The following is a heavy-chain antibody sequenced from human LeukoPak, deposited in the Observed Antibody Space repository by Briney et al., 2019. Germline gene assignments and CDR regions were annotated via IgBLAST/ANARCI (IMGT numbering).Heavy chain of an antibody. CDR1: GGTFSSYA. Sequence: SVKVSCKASGGTFSSYAISWVRQAPGQGLEWMGRIIPILGIANYAQKFQGRDTTTADKSTSTAYMELSSLRSEDTAVYYCARGVYYDSSGYQQLFDYWGQGTPVTVSS. CDR2: IIPILGIA. CDR3: ARGVYYDSSGYQQLFDY. D-gene: IGHD3-22*01. J-gene: IGHJ4*02. V-gene: IGHV1-69*04.